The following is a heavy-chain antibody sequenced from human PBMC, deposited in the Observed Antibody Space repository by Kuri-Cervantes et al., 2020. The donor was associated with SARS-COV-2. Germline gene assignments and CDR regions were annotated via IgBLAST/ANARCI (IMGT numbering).Heavy chain of an antibody. CDR3: AKWGGYCSGGSCSLPFQH. CDR2: IWYDGSNK. J-gene: IGHJ1*01. CDR1: GFTFSSYG. V-gene: IGHV3-33*06. D-gene: IGHD2-15*01. Sequence: GGSLRLSCAASGFTFSSYGMHWVRQAPGKGLEWVAVIWYDGSNKYYADSVKGRFTISRDNSKNTLYLQMNSLRAVDTAVYYCAKWGGYCSGGSCSLPFQHWGQGTLVTVSS.